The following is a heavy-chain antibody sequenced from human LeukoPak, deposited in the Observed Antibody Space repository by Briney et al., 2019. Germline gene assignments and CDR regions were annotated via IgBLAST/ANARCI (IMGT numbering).Heavy chain of an antibody. V-gene: IGHV5-51*01. Sequence: GESLKISCRGSGYTFTSYWIAWVRQMPGKGLEWMGIIYPGDSDTRYSPSFQGQVTISADKSISTAYLQWSSLKASDTAMYYCARHAETSIVLDPWGQGTLVTVSS. J-gene: IGHJ5*02. CDR2: IYPGDSDT. CDR1: GYTFTSYW. D-gene: IGHD3-16*02. CDR3: ARHAETSIVLDP.